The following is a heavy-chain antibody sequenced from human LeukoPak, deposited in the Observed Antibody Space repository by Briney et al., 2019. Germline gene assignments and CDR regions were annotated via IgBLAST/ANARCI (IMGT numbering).Heavy chain of an antibody. V-gene: IGHV3-7*01. CDR1: GFTFSSYW. J-gene: IGHJ4*02. CDR2: IKQDGSEK. D-gene: IGHD6-19*01. CDR3: VREIEQWLVLDY. Sequence: GGSLRLSCAASGFTFSSYWMSWVRQAPGKGLECVANIKQDGSEKYYVDSVKGRFTISRDNAKNSLYLQMNSLRAEDTAVYYCVREIEQWLVLDYWGQGTLVTVSS.